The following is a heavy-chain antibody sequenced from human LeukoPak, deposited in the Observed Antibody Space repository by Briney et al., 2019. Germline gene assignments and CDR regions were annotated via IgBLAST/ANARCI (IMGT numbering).Heavy chain of an antibody. D-gene: IGHD3-16*01. Sequence: GGSLRLSCAASGFTFSSYAMSWVRQAPGKGLEWVSAISGSGGSTYYADSVKGRFTISRDNAKNSLYLQMNSLRAEDTAVYYCARAGGIDAFDIWGQGTMVTVSS. CDR1: GFTFSSYA. J-gene: IGHJ3*02. V-gene: IGHV3-23*01. CDR3: ARAGGIDAFDI. CDR2: ISGSGGST.